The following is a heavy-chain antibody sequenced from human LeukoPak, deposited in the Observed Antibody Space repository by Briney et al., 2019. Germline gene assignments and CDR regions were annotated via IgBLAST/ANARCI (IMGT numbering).Heavy chain of an antibody. CDR1: GGTFSSYA. Sequence: GASVKVSCKTSGGTFSSYAISWVRQAPGQGLEWMGGIIPIFGTANYAQKFQGRVTITADESTSTAYMELSSLRSEDTAVYYCARVQLRGYSYGSWFYYGMDVWGQGTTVTVSS. V-gene: IGHV1-69*13. CDR2: IIPIFGTA. D-gene: IGHD5-18*01. J-gene: IGHJ6*02. CDR3: ARVQLRGYSYGSWFYYGMDV.